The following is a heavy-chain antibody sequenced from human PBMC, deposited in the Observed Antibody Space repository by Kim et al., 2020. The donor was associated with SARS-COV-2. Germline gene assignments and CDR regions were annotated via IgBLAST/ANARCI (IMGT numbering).Heavy chain of an antibody. Sequence: ASVKVSCKASGYTFTGYYMHWVRQAPGQGLEWMGRINPNSGGTNYAQKFQGRVTMTRDTSISTAYMELSRLRSDDTAVYYCARVTGYYPYTFDYWGQGTLVTVSS. D-gene: IGHD3-9*01. V-gene: IGHV1-2*06. J-gene: IGHJ4*02. CDR2: INPNSGGT. CDR3: ARVTGYYPYTFDY. CDR1: GYTFTGYY.